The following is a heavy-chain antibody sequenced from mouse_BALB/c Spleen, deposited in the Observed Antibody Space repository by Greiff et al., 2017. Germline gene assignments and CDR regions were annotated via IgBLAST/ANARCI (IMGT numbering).Heavy chain of an antibody. J-gene: IGHJ3*01. Sequence: VQLQQSGTVLARPGASVKMSCKASGYTFTSYWMHWVRQRPGQGLEWIGAIYPGNSDTSYNQKFKGKAKLTAVTSTSTAYMELSSLTNEDSAVYYCTRDGSSSWFAYWGQGTLVTVSA. CDR3: TRDGSSSWFAY. V-gene: IGHV1-5*01. CDR1: GYTFTSYW. D-gene: IGHD1-1*01. CDR2: IYPGNSDT.